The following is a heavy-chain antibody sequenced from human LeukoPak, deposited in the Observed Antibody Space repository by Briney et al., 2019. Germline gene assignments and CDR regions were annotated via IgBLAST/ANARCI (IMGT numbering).Heavy chain of an antibody. CDR1: GGSMSGYY. CDR2: IFSSGSS. J-gene: IGHJ4*02. V-gene: IGHV4-59*08. Sequence: SETLSLTCTVSGGSMSGYYWSWIRHPPGKGLEWIGYIFSSGSSNFNPSLRSRVTISVDTSRNQFSLRLSSVTAADTAVYSCARRSKLGYYFDSWGQGILVTVSS. D-gene: IGHD3-16*01. CDR3: ARRSKLGYYFDS.